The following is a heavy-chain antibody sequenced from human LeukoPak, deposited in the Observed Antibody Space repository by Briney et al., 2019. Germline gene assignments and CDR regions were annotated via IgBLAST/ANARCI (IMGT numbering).Heavy chain of an antibody. V-gene: IGHV1-8*03. CDR3: ARGRYSGYDWGSSGYYYMDV. CDR2: MNPNSGNT. CDR1: GYTFTSYD. J-gene: IGHJ6*03. Sequence: ASVKVSCKASGYTFTSYDINWVRQAPGQGLEWMGWMNPNSGNTDYAQKFKGRVTITRNTSISTAYMELSSLRSEDTAVYYCARGRYSGYDWGSSGYYYMDVWGKGTTVTVSS. D-gene: IGHD5-12*01.